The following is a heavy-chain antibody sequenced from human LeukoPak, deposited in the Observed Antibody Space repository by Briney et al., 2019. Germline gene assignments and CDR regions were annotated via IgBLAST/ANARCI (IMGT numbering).Heavy chain of an antibody. J-gene: IGHJ5*02. Sequence: SETLSLTCTVSGGSISSRSDFWGWIRQPPGKGLEWIGSTYYSGSTYYSPSLKSRVTISVDTSNNQFSLKLSSVTAADTAVYYCARGDCISTSCYTRDNWFDPWGQGTLVTVSS. CDR2: TYYSGST. CDR3: ARGDCISTSCYTRDNWFDP. V-gene: IGHV4-39*07. D-gene: IGHD2-2*02. CDR1: GGSISSRSDF.